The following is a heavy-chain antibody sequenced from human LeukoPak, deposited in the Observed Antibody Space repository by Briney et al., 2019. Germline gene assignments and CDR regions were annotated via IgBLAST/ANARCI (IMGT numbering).Heavy chain of an antibody. CDR2: IYSGGST. CDR1: GFTFSDYY. Sequence: TGGSLRLSCAASGFTFSDYYMSWVRQAPGKGLEWVSVIYSGGSTYYADSVKGRFTISRDNSKNTLYLQMNSLRAEDTAVYYCARGGIAVSLAFDIWGQGTMVTVS. CDR3: ARGGIAVSLAFDI. J-gene: IGHJ3*02. D-gene: IGHD6-19*01. V-gene: IGHV3-53*01.